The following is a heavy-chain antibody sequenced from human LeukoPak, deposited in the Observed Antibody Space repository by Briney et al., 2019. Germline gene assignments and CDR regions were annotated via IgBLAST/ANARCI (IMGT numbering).Heavy chain of an antibody. CDR2: IYHSGST. CDR3: ARLGSYYNGDAFDI. J-gene: IGHJ3*02. Sequence: PSETLSLTCTVSGGSISSSSYYWGWIRQPPGKGLEWIGSIYHSGSTYYNPSLKSRVTISVDTSKNQFSLKLSSVTAADTAVYYCARLGSYYNGDAFDIWGQGTMVTVSS. V-gene: IGHV4-39*01. CDR1: GGSISSSSYY. D-gene: IGHD3-10*01.